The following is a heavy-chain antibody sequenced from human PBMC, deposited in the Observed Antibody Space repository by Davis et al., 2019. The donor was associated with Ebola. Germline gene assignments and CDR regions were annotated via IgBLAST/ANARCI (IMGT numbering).Heavy chain of an antibody. V-gene: IGHV4-39*01. CDR3: ARLISTYSSTWWDY. J-gene: IGHJ4*02. CDR1: GGSISNSDFNY. CDR2: IYYSGGT. D-gene: IGHD6-13*01. Sequence: MPSETLSLTCTVSGGSISNSDFNYWGWIRQPPGKGLEWIGSIYYSGGTYYKPSPKSRVTISVDTSKNQFSLKLSSVAAADTALYYCARLISTYSSTWWDYWGQGTLVTVSS.